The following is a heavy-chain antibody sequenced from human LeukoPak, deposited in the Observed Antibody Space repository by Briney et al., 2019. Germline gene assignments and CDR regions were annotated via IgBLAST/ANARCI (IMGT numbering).Heavy chain of an antibody. Sequence: GESLKISCKGSGYSFTSYWIGWVRQMPGKGLEWMGIIYPGDSDTRYSPSFQGQVTISADKSISTAYLQWSSLKASDTAMYYCARGSGVATIRPEAYYFDYWGQGTLVTVSS. CDR3: ARGSGVATIRPEAYYFDY. CDR2: IYPGDSDT. V-gene: IGHV5-51*01. CDR1: GYSFTSYW. J-gene: IGHJ4*02. D-gene: IGHD5-12*01.